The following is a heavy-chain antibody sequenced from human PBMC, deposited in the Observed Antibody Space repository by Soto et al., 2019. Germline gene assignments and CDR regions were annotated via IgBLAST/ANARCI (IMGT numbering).Heavy chain of an antibody. CDR3: AKVYDSSGYYLEHAFDI. CDR1: GFTFSSYA. V-gene: IGHV3-23*01. CDR2: ISGSGGST. Sequence: EVQLLESGGGLVQPGGSLRLSCAASGFTFSSYAMSWVRQAPGKGLEWVSAISGSGGSTYYADSVKGRFTISRDNSKNTLYLQMNSRRAEDTAVYYCAKVYDSSGYYLEHAFDIWGQGTMVTVSS. J-gene: IGHJ3*02. D-gene: IGHD3-22*01.